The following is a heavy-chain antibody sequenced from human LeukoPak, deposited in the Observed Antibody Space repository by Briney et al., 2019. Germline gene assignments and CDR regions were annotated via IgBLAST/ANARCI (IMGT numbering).Heavy chain of an antibody. V-gene: IGHV3-21*04. CDR3: ARAPMTTEDY. D-gene: IGHD4-17*01. Sequence: GGSLRLSCAASGFTFSSYSMNWVRQAPGKGLEWVSSISSSSSYIYYADSVKGRFTISRDRSKNTLYLQMNSLRVEDTAVYYCARAPMTTEDYWGQGTLVTVSS. CDR2: ISSSSSYI. J-gene: IGHJ4*02. CDR1: GFTFSSYS.